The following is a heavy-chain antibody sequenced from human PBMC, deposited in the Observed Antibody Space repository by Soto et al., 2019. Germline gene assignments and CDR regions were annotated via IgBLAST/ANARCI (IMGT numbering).Heavy chain of an antibody. D-gene: IGHD2-2*01. Sequence: QVQLVQSGAEVKKPGSSVKVSCKASGGTFSRYSITWVRQAPGHGPEWIGRIIPIFGIASYAQKFQGRVTITADESTSTAYMELSSLRSEDKAVYYCAREDRDRETGLVPAAIDGMDVWGQVTTVTVAS. CDR1: GGTFSRYS. J-gene: IGHJ6*02. CDR2: IIPIFGIA. CDR3: AREDRDRETGLVPAAIDGMDV. V-gene: IGHV1-69*08.